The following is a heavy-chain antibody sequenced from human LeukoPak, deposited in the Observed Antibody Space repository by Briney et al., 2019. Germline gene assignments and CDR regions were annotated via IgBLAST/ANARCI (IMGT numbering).Heavy chain of an antibody. CDR2: IYTSGST. Sequence: SETLSLTCTVSGGSISSYYWSWIRQPAGKGLEWIGRIYTSGSTNYNPSLKSRVTMSVDTSKNQFSLKLSSVTAADTAVYYCARYGPHAGGSTKYYFDYWGQGTLVTVSS. CDR1: GGSISSYY. V-gene: IGHV4-4*07. D-gene: IGHD3-10*01. J-gene: IGHJ4*02. CDR3: ARYGPHAGGSTKYYFDY.